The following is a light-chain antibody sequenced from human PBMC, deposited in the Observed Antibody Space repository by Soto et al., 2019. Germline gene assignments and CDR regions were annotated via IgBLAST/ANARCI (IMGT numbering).Light chain of an antibody. J-gene: IGKJ3*01. V-gene: IGKV3-20*01. CDR1: QSVSSSY. CDR3: QQYGSSQFT. CDR2: GAS. Sequence: EIMLTQSPGTLSLSPGERATLSCRASQSVSSSYLAWYQQKPGQAPRLLIYGASSRATGIPDRFSGSGSGTDFTLTISRLEPEDFAVYYCQQYGSSQFTFGPGTKVDIK.